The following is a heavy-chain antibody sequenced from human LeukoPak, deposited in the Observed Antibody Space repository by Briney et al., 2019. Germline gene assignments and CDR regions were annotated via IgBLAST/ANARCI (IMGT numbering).Heavy chain of an antibody. V-gene: IGHV3-21*01. D-gene: IGHD1-1*01. CDR2: ISSSSSYI. Sequence: PGGSLRLSCAASGFTFSSYSMNWVRQAPGKGLEWVSSISSSSSYIYYADSVKGRFTIPRDNAKNSLYLQMNSLRAEDTAVYYCARDTGTGTTTLNCWGQGTLVTVSS. J-gene: IGHJ4*02. CDR1: GFTFSSYS. CDR3: ARDTGTGTTTLNC.